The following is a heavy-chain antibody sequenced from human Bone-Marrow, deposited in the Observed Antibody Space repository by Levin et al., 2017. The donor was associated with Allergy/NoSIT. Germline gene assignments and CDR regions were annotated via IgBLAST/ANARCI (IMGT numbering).Heavy chain of an antibody. CDR1: GGSFSSGSYY. J-gene: IGHJ6*03. D-gene: IGHD1-1*01. V-gene: IGHV4-61*02. CDR3: ARDRRGFAYGPSADNSDFYMDV. Sequence: SETLSLTCTVSGGSFSSGSYYWSWIRQPAGKGLEWIGRIYASGSPTYNPSLKTRVSISLDTSKSQLSLGPNSVNAARSVVDYCARDRRGFAYGPSADNSDFYMDVWGKGTTVTVSS. CDR2: IYASGSP.